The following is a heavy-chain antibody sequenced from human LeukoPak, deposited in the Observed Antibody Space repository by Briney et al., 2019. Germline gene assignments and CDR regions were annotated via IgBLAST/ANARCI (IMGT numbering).Heavy chain of an antibody. V-gene: IGHV4-59*01. D-gene: IGHD2-15*01. CDR1: GGSISSYY. Sequence: SETLSLTCTVSGGSISSYYWSWLRQPPGKGLEWIGYIYYSGSTNYNPSLKSRVTISVDTSKNQFSLKLSSVTAADTAVYYCARAGRACSGGSCYEYFDYWGQGTLVTVSS. CDR3: ARAGRACSGGSCYEYFDY. J-gene: IGHJ4*02. CDR2: IYYSGST.